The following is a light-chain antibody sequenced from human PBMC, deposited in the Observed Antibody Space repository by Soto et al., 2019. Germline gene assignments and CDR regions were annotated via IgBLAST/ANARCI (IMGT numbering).Light chain of an antibody. CDR3: SSYTSSSTICYA. CDR2: DVS. Sequence: QSALTQPASVSGSPGQSITISCTGTSSDVGGYNYVSWYQQHPGKAPKLMIYDVSNRPSGVSNRFSGSKSGNTASLTISGLQAEDEADYYCSSYTSSSTICYAYGTGTKVTVL. CDR1: SSDVGGYNY. J-gene: IGLJ1*01. V-gene: IGLV2-14*01.